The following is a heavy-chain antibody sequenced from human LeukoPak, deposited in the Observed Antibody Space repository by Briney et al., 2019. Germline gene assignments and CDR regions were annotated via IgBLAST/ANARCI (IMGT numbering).Heavy chain of an antibody. J-gene: IGHJ5*02. CDR2: IIPFLGIA. D-gene: IGHD3-3*01. CDR1: GGTFSSYT. CDR3: AREVPTSSLEWLLGWFDP. Sequence: SSVKVSCKASGGTFSSYTISWLRQAPGQGLDWMGRIIPFLGIANYAQKFQGRVTITAHKSTSTAYMELSSLRSEDTAVYYCAREVPTSSLEWLLGWFDPWGQGTLVTVSA. V-gene: IGHV1-69*04.